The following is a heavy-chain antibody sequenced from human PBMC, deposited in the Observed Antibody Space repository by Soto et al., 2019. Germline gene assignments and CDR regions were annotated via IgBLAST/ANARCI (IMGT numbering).Heavy chain of an antibody. V-gene: IGHV3-23*01. Sequence: GGSLRLSCAASGFTFSSYAMSWVRQAPGKGLEWVSAISGSGGSTYYADSVKGRFTISRDNSKNTLYLQMNSLRAEDTAVYYCAKSMTTVTTLLDWFDPWGQGTLVTVSS. CDR2: ISGSGGST. CDR1: GFTFSSYA. D-gene: IGHD4-4*01. J-gene: IGHJ5*02. CDR3: AKSMTTVTTLLDWFDP.